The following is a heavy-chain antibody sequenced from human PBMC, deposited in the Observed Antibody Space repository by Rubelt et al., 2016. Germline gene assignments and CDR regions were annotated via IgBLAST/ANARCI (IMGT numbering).Heavy chain of an antibody. J-gene: IGHJ4*02. Sequence: QVQLVQSGAEVKKPGASVKVSCKASGYTFTSYGISWVRQAPGQGLEWMGWISAYNGNTNYAQKLQGRVTITTDTSTSKAYMGLRSRRSDDTAVYYCARGGGVVVVPAATYFDYWGQGTLVTVSS. CDR3: ARGGGVVVVPAATYFDY. CDR1: GYTFTSYG. CDR2: ISAYNGNT. D-gene: IGHD2-2*01. V-gene: IGHV1-18*01.